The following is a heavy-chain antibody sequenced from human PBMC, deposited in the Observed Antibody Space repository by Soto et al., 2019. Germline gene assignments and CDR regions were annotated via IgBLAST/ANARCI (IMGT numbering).Heavy chain of an antibody. V-gene: IGHV1-2*02. J-gene: IGHJ4*02. CDR2: ISNNGRT. Sequence: ASVKVSCKASGYPFTGHYIHWLRQAPGQGFEWMGWISNNGRTNYAEKFQGRVTMTRDTSITTAYMELKGLKSDDTAVYYCARGGSWYAFWGQGTLVTVSS. CDR3: ARGGSWYAF. CDR1: GYPFTGHY. D-gene: IGHD6-13*01.